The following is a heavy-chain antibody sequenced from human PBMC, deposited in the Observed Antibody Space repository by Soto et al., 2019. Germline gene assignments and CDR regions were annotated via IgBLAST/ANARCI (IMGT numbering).Heavy chain of an antibody. CDR1: GFTFSGSA. CDR2: IRSKANSDAT. J-gene: IGHJ3*02. Sequence: GGSLRLSCVASGFTFSGSAMHWVRQASGKGLEWVGRIRSKANSDATAYGASVKGRFTISRDDSKSTACLQMNSLKTEDTAVYYCVRYCSGGSCPDAFDIWGQGTMVTVSS. V-gene: IGHV3-73*01. D-gene: IGHD2-15*01. CDR3: VRYCSGGSCPDAFDI.